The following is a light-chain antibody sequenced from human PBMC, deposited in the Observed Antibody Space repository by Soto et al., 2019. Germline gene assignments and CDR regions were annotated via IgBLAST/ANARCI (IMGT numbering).Light chain of an antibody. Sequence: EIVLTQYKATLSLSPGERATLSCRASQSVSSYLAWYQQKPGQAPRLLVYDASNRATDVPPRFSGSGSGTDFTLTISSLEPEDFAVYYCQQRSSWPPITFGQGTLLEVK. CDR3: QQRSSWPPIT. CDR2: DAS. CDR1: QSVSSY. V-gene: IGKV3-11*01. J-gene: IGKJ5*01.